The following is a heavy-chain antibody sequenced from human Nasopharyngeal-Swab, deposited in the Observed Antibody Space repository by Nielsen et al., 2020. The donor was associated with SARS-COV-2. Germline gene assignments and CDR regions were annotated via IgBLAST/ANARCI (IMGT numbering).Heavy chain of an antibody. J-gene: IGHJ6*03. CDR1: GGSISSGGYY. CDR3: ARTTRGDFWSGYYEPYYYYYMDV. D-gene: IGHD3-3*01. V-gene: IGHV4-61*08. Sequence: SETLSLTCTVSGGSISSGGYYWSWIRQHPGKGLEWIGYIYYSGSTNYNPSLKSRVTISVDTSKNQFSLKLSSVTAADTAVYYCARTTRGDFWSGYYEPYYYYYMDVWGKGTTVTFSS. CDR2: IYYSGST.